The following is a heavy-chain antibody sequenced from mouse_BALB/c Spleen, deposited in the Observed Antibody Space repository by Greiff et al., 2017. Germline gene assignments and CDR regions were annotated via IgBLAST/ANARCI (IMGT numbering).Heavy chain of an antibody. CDR3: TRSHLLSYFDV. CDR1: GYTFTSYW. J-gene: IGHJ1*01. V-gene: IGHV1-5*01. D-gene: IGHD2-10*01. Sequence: EVQLQESGTVLARPGASVKMSCKASGYTFTSYWMHWVKQRPGQGLEWIGAIYPGNSDTSYNQKFKGKAKLTVDKSSSTAYMQLSSLTSEDSAVYYCTRSHLLSYFDVWGAGTTVTVSS. CDR2: IYPGNSDT.